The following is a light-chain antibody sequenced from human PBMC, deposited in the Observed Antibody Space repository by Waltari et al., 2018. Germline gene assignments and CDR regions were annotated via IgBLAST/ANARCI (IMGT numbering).Light chain of an antibody. CDR3: QQSYSTPHT. CDR2: AAS. CDR1: QSISSY. Sequence: DIEMPQSPSPLSASVGDGVTITCRASQSISSYFKWYQQKPGKAPKLLIYAASSLQSGVPSRFSGSGSGTDFTLTISSLQPEDFATYYCQQSYSTPHTFGPGTKVDI. V-gene: IGKV1-39*01. J-gene: IGKJ3*01.